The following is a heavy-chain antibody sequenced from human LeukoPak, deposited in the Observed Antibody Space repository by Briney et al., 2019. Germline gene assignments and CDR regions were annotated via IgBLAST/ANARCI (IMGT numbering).Heavy chain of an antibody. CDR2: ISSNGGST. CDR1: GFTFSSYA. CDR3: ASSPRAEWELFDY. Sequence: GGSLRLSCAASGFTFSSYAMHWVRQAPGKGLEYVSAISSNGGSTYYANSVKGRFTISRDNSKNTLYLQMGSLRAEDMAVYYCASSPRAEWELFDYWGQGTLVTVSS. D-gene: IGHD1-26*01. J-gene: IGHJ4*02. V-gene: IGHV3-64*01.